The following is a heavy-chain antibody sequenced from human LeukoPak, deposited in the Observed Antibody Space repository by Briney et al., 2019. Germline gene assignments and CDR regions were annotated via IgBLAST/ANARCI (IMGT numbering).Heavy chain of an antibody. J-gene: IGHJ4*02. D-gene: IGHD2-15*01. Sequence: SETLSLTCTVSGGSISSGGYYWSWIRQHPGKGLEWIGYIYYSGSTYYNPSLNSRVTISVDTSKNQFSLKLSSVTAADTAVYYCARAYRGYCSGGSCPFDYWGQGTLVTVSS. CDR3: ARAYRGYCSGGSCPFDY. CDR2: IYYSGST. CDR1: GGSISSGGYY. V-gene: IGHV4-31*03.